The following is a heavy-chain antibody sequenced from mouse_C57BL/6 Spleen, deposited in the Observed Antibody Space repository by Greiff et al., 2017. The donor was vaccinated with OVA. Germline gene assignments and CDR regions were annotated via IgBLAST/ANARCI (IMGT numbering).Heavy chain of an antibody. V-gene: IGHV1-81*01. D-gene: IGHD2-5*01. CDR1: GYTFTSYG. Sequence: QVQLQQSGAELARPGASVKLSCKASGYTFTSYGISWVKQRTGQGLEWIGEIYPRSGNTYYNEKFKGKATLTADKSSSTAYMELRSLTSEDSAVDFCAGRRSNCGYFDVWGTGTTVTVSS. J-gene: IGHJ1*03. CDR2: IYPRSGNT. CDR3: AGRRSNCGYFDV.